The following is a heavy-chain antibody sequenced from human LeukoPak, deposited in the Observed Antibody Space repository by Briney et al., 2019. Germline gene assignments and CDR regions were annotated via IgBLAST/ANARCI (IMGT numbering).Heavy chain of an antibody. D-gene: IGHD3-3*01. J-gene: IGHJ5*02. CDR3: ARDRSGDDDFWSGYYTNYLDP. CDR2: ISSSSRTI. Sequence: GRSLRLSCAASGFTFSNYNMNWVRQAPGKGLEWVSYISSSSRTIYYADSVKGRFTLSRDNAMHSLYLQVNDQTDDDTAGSYRARDRSGDDDFWSGYYTNYLDPWGQRTLVTVSS. CDR1: GFTFSNYN. V-gene: IGHV3-48*02.